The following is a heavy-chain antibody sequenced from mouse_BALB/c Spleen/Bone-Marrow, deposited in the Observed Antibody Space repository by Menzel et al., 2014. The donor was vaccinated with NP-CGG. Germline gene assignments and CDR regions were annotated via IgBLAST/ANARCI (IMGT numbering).Heavy chain of an antibody. J-gene: IGHJ3*01. D-gene: IGHD2-2*01. CDR3: AGQGIYYGYDPFAY. CDR1: GFTFSDYY. V-gene: IGHV5-12*02. CDR2: ISNGGGST. Sequence: EVQGVESGGGLVQPGGSLKLSCATSGFTFSDYYMYWVRQTPEKRLEWVAYISNGGGSTYYPDTVKGRFTISRDNAKNTLYLQMSRLESEDTAMYYCAGQGIYYGYDPFAYWGQGTLVTVS.